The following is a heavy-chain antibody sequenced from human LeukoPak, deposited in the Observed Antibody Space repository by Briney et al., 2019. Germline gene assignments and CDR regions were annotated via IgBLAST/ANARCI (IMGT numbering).Heavy chain of an antibody. Sequence: GGSLRLSCAASGFTFSSFAMSWVRQAPGKGLEWASGIGGSDDSTSYADSVKGRFTISRDNSKNTLYLQMNSLRADDTAVYYCAKVYYDFWSGYYTPFDYWGQGTLVTVSS. V-gene: IGHV3-23*01. CDR3: AKVYYDFWSGYYTPFDY. CDR2: IGGSDDST. CDR1: GFTFSSFA. D-gene: IGHD3-3*01. J-gene: IGHJ4*02.